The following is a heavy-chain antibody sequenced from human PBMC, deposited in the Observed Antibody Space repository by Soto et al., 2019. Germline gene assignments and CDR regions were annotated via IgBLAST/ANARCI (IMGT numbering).Heavy chain of an antibody. V-gene: IGHV4-39*01. D-gene: IGHD5-18*01. J-gene: IGHJ6*02. CDR2: IFYSGCT. CDR3: ACIFSGGYSYAFYYSGIDV. CDR1: GGSISIRSYY. Sequence: SETLSLTCTLSGGSISIRSYYSGRLRQPRGKSLACIWCIFYSGCTYYNPSFKSRVTVSVDTSKNQFSLKLTSVTAADTAVYYCACIFSGGYSYAFYYSGIDVWGRGTTVTVS.